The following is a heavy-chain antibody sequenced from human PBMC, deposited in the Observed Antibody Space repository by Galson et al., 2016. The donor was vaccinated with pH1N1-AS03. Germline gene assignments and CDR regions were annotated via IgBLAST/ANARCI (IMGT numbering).Heavy chain of an antibody. CDR1: GFTFNYYW. CDR2: INQDGSGT. D-gene: IGHD6-6*01. Sequence: SLRLSCAGSGFTFNYYWMTWVRQAPGKGLEWVANINQDGSGTSSVDSVKGRFTISRDNAKNSLYLQMNSLRVEDTALYYCARYGSSPWFDPWGQGTLVTVSS. J-gene: IGHJ5*02. CDR3: ARYGSSPWFDP. V-gene: IGHV3-7*01.